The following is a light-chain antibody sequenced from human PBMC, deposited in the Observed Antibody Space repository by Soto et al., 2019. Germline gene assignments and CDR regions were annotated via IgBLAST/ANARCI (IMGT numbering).Light chain of an antibody. V-gene: IGKV1-27*01. J-gene: IGKJ1*01. Sequence: DIQMTQSPSSLSASVGDRVTITCRASQGISNYVVWYQQKPGKVPKLLIYAASTLQSGVPSRFSGSGSGTDFNLTISRLQPEDVATYYCQNCKGAPWTFGQGTKVEIK. CDR1: QGISNY. CDR3: QNCKGAPWT. CDR2: AAS.